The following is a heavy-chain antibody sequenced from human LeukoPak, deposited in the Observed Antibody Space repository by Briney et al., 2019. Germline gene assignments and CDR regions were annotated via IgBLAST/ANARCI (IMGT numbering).Heavy chain of an antibody. J-gene: IGHJ4*02. CDR1: GFTFSSYA. CDR2: ISTSGAST. CDR3: ARERGYNYGYSGYYDQ. D-gene: IGHD5-18*01. Sequence: GSLRLSCAASGFTFSSYAMSWVRQAPGKGLEWISYISTSGASTYYADSVKGRFTVSRDNAKNSMYLRMDTLRAEDTAVYYCARERGYNYGYSGYYDQWGQGILVTVSS. V-gene: IGHV3-48*04.